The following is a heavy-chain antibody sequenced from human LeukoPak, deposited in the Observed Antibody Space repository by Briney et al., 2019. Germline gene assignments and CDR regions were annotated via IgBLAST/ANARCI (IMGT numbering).Heavy chain of an antibody. CDR2: ISYTGST. J-gene: IGHJ5*02. CDR3: ASGGYCGSTSCYPTWFDP. V-gene: IGHV4-59*01. D-gene: IGHD2-2*01. CDR1: GGSITSYY. Sequence: SETLSLTCTVSGGSITSYYWSWIRQSPGKGLEWIGYISYTGSTNYNPSLQSRVTMSIDTSKNQFSLKLSSVTAADTAVYYCASGGYCGSTSCYPTWFDPWGQGTLVTVSS.